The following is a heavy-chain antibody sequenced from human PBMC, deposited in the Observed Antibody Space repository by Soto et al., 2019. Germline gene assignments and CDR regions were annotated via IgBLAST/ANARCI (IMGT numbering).Heavy chain of an antibody. Sequence: SETLSLTCTVSGGSISSGDYYWSWIRQPPGKGLEWIGYIYYSGITYYNPSLKSRLTISLATSKNQFSLKLSSVTAADTAVYSCASRGGSYRYGYYFDYWGQGTLVTVSS. J-gene: IGHJ4*02. D-gene: IGHD3-16*02. V-gene: IGHV4-30-4*01. CDR1: GGSISSGDYY. CDR3: ASRGGSYRYGYYFDY. CDR2: IYYSGIT.